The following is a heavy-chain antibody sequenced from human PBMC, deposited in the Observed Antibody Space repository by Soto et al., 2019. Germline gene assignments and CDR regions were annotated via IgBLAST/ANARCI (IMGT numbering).Heavy chain of an antibody. CDR3: TLRQDTSRGPIY. D-gene: IGHD6-13*01. J-gene: IGHJ4*02. Sequence: SGPTLVNPTQTLTLTCTVSGFSLTTRGMTLGWIRQPPGRAPEWLALSTQYSPSLQSRLTFTEDTSKNQVVLTMTNMDPVDTATYYCTLRQDTSRGPIYWGQGIMVTVSS. CDR2: ST. V-gene: IGHV2-5*01. CDR1: GFSLTTRGMT.